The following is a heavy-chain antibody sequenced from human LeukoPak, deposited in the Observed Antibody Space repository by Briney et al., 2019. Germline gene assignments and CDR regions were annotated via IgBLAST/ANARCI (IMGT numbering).Heavy chain of an antibody. D-gene: IGHD6-19*01. CDR3: ARDRGSGGWYPGRFHFDY. V-gene: IGHV4-34*01. CDR1: GGSFSGYY. J-gene: IGHJ4*02. CDR2: INHSGST. Sequence: SETLSLTCAVYGGSFSGYYWSWIRQPPGKGLEWIGEINHSGSTNYNPSLKSRVTISVDTSKNQFSLKLSSVTAADTAVYYCARDRGSGGWYPGRFHFDYRGQGTLVTVSS.